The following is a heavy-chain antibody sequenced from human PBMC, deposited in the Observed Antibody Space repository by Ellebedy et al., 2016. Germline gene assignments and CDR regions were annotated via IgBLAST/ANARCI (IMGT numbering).Heavy chain of an antibody. D-gene: IGHD5-12*01. Sequence: ASVKVSXKASRYTFTSYDINWVRQATGQGLEWMGWMNPNSGNTGYAQKFQGRVTMTRNTSISTAYMELSSLRSEDTAVYYCARGLLGATNFDYWGQGTLVTVSS. CDR2: MNPNSGNT. CDR1: RYTFTSYD. J-gene: IGHJ4*02. CDR3: ARGLLGATNFDY. V-gene: IGHV1-8*01.